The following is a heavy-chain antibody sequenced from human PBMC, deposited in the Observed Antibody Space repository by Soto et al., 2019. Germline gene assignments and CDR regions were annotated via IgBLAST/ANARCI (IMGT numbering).Heavy chain of an antibody. CDR1: GGSISSGGYY. CDR2: IYYSGST. J-gene: IGHJ3*02. V-gene: IGHV4-31*03. Sequence: PSETLSLTCTVSGGSISSGGYYWSWIRQHPGKGLEWIGYIYYSGSTYYNPSLKSRVTISVDTSKNQFSLKLSSVTAADTAVYYCARGGIVVVVAARDAFDIWGQGTMVTVS. D-gene: IGHD2-15*01. CDR3: ARGGIVVVVAARDAFDI.